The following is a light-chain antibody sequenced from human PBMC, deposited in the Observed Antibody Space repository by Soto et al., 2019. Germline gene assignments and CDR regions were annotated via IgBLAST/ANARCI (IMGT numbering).Light chain of an antibody. CDR3: QQRLHWPIT. CDR2: DAS. J-gene: IGKJ5*01. CDR1: QTVGRY. V-gene: IGKV3-11*01. Sequence: EIVLTQSPATLSLSPGDRVTLSCRASQTVGRYLSWYQHSPGQGPRLLVYDASNRTTGIPARFSGSGSETDFTLTISSLEPEDFADYYCQQRLHWPITFGQGTRLEIK.